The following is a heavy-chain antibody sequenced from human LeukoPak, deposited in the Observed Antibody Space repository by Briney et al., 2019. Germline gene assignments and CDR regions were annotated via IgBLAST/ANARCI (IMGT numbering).Heavy chain of an antibody. CDR3: ASRPFLYGFRTYFDN. J-gene: IGHJ4*02. CDR1: GGSFSAFH. D-gene: IGHD3-10*01. Sequence: SGTLSLTCAVYGGSFSAFHWNWIRQSPAKGLEWLGEMKQSGTPRYNPSLQSRVTISVDKSKNQFSLNVRSVTAADTAVYYCASRPFLYGFRTYFDNWAQGTLVTVSS. CDR2: MKQSGTP. V-gene: IGHV4-34*01.